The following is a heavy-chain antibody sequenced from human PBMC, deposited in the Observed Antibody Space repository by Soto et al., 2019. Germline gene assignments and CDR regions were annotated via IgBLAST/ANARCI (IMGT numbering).Heavy chain of an antibody. D-gene: IGHD5-12*01. CDR1: GFSFSNAW. J-gene: IGHJ4*02. CDR3: TTDRGYLRT. CDR2: IKSKTDGGTT. Sequence: GGSLRLSCAASGFSFSNAWMSWVRQAPGKGLEWVGRIKSKTDGGTTDYAAPVKGRFTMSRDDSKDAVYLQMNSLKTEDTAIYYCTTDRGYLRTGGQGTLVTVSS. V-gene: IGHV3-15*01.